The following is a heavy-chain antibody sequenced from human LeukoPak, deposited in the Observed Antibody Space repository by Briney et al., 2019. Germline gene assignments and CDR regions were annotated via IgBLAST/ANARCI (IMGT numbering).Heavy chain of an antibody. CDR2: INPSGGST. CDR1: GYTFTSYY. CDR3: ARDRRGYYYYYYYMDV. J-gene: IGHJ6*03. Sequence: ASVKVSCKASGYTFTSYYMHWVRQAPGQGHEWMGIINPSGGSTSYAQKFQGRVTMTRDMSTSTVYMELSSLRSEDTAVYYCARDRRGYYYYYYYMDVWGKETTVTVSS. V-gene: IGHV1-46*01.